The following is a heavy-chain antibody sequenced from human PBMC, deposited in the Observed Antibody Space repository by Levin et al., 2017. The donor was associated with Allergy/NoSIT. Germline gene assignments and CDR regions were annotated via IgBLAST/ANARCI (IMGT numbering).Heavy chain of an antibody. CDR1: GFTFSSYW. CDR3: ARDLLWYYYDSSGYYYDY. Sequence: PGGSLRLSCAASGFTFSSYWMSWVRQAPGKGLEWVANIKQDGSEKYYVDSVKGRLTIARDNAKHSMYLQMNSLRAEDTAVYYCARDLLWYYYDSSGYYYDYWGQGTLVTVSS. D-gene: IGHD3-22*01. V-gene: IGHV3-7*01. J-gene: IGHJ4*02. CDR2: IKQDGSEK.